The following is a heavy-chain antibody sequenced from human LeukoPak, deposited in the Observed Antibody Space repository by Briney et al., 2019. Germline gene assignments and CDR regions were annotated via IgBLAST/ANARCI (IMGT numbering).Heavy chain of an antibody. CDR1: GYTFTGYY. V-gene: IGHV1-2*02. J-gene: IGHJ4*02. CDR2: INPNSGGT. D-gene: IGHD2-8*01. CDR3: ARHGGAMVMGGFDY. Sequence: PSVKVSCKASGYTFTGYYMHWVRQAPGQGLEWMGWINPNSGGTKYAQKFQGRVTMTRDTSISTAYMELSRLRSDDTAVYHCARHGGAMVMGGFDYWGQGTLVTVSS.